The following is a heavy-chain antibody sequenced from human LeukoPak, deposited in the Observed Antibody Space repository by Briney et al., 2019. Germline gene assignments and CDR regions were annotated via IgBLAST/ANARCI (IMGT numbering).Heavy chain of an antibody. CDR1: GFIFSSYA. D-gene: IGHD1-26*01. J-gene: IGHJ4*02. CDR2: ISYDGFNK. Sequence: GGSLRLSCAASGFIFSSYAMHWVRQAPGKGPEWVALISYDGFNKDYADSVKGRFTISRDNSKNTLYLQMNSLRPEDTAVYYCARSFGGSYPHFDYWGQGTLVTVSS. CDR3: ARSFGGSYPHFDY. V-gene: IGHV3-30-3*01.